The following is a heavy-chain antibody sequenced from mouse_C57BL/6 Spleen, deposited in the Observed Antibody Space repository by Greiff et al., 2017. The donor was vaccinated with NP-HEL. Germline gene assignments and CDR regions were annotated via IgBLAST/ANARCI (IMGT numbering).Heavy chain of an antibody. Sequence: QVHVKQPGAELVKPGASVKLSCKASGYTFTSYWMQWVKQRPGQGLEWIGEIDPSDSYTNYNQKFKGKATLTVDTSSSTAYMQLSSLTSEDSAVYYCARRGPITTVVAKNYFDDWGQGTTLTVSS. J-gene: IGHJ2*01. V-gene: IGHV1-50*01. CDR1: GYTFTSYW. CDR3: ARRGPITTVVAKNYFDD. CDR2: IDPSDSYT. D-gene: IGHD1-1*01.